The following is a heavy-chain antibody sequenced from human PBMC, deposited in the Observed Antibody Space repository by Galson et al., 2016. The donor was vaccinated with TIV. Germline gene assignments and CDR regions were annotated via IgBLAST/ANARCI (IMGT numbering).Heavy chain of an antibody. CDR3: ARGRRAGLMDV. J-gene: IGHJ6*02. Sequence: SISSGSYHWTWIRRSAGKGLEWIGNIHTSGSINDNPSVRSRLTITQDTSKNQFSLKLNSVTASDTAVYFCARGRRAGLMDVWGQGTTVTVSS. CDR2: IHTSGSI. CDR1: SISSGSYH. D-gene: IGHD6-13*01. V-gene: IGHV4-61*09.